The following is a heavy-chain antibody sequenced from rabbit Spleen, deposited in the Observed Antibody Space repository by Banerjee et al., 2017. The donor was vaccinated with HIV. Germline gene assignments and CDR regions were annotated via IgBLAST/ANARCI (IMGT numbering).Heavy chain of an antibody. CDR2: IYTGSGGNT. CDR3: ARGPPYAGYAGYGYVYLNL. J-gene: IGHJ4*01. D-gene: IGHD6-1*01. V-gene: IGHV1S40*01. Sequence: QSLEESGGGLVKPGASLTLTCKASGFDLSRVYYMCWVRQPPGKGLEWIACIYTGSGGNTYYASWAKGRFTISSHNAQNTLYLQLNSLTAADTATYFCARGPPYAGYAGYGYVYLNLWGPGTLVTVS. CDR1: GFDLSRVYY.